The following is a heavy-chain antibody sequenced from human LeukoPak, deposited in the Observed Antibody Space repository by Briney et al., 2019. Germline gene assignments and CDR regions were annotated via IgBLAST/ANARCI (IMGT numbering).Heavy chain of an antibody. CDR1: GYTFTSYA. J-gene: IGHJ4*02. CDR2: INAGNGNT. Sequence: ASVKVSCTASGYTFTSYAMHWVRQAPGQRLEWMGWINAGNGNTKYSQKFQGRVTITRDTSASTAYMELSSLRSEDTAVYYCARESGYGDYYSFDYWGQGTLVTVSS. V-gene: IGHV1-3*01. CDR3: ARESGYGDYYSFDY. D-gene: IGHD4-17*01.